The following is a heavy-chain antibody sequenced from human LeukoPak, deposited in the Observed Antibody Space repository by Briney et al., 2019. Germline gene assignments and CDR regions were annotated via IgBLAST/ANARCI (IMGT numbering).Heavy chain of an antibody. CDR2: IKQDGSEK. CDR3: AGRKSYYYDSSGYFGEYFQH. V-gene: IGHV3-7*01. CDR1: GFTFSSYW. J-gene: IGHJ1*01. D-gene: IGHD3-22*01. Sequence: PGGSLRLSCAASGFTFSSYWMSWVRQAPGKGLEWVANIKQDGSEKYYVDSVKGRFTISRDNAKNSLYLQMNSLRAEDTAVYYCAGRKSYYYDSSGYFGEYFQHWGQGTLVTVSS.